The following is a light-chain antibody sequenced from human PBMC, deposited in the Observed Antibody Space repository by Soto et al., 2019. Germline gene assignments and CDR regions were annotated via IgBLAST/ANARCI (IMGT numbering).Light chain of an antibody. CDR1: QSIDRW. Sequence: DIQLTQSPSTLSASVGDRVTLTCRASQSIDRWLAWYQQKVGKAPELLIHDASSLESGVPSRFSGSGSGTGVTLTINSLQPDDFATYYCQQYNHYYSFGQGTKLEIK. CDR3: QQYNHYYS. V-gene: IGKV1-5*01. J-gene: IGKJ2*03. CDR2: DAS.